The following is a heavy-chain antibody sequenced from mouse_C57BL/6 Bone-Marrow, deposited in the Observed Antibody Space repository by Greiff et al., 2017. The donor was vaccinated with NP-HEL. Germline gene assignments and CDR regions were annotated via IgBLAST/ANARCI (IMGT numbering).Heavy chain of an antibody. V-gene: IGHV1-64*01. Sequence: QVQLQQPGAELVKPGASVKLSCKASGYTFTSYWMHWVKQRPGQGLEWIGMIHPNSGSTNYNEKFKSKATLTVDKSSSTAYMQLSSLTSEDSAVYYCARLRSSGLPWFAYWGQGTLVTVSA. D-gene: IGHD3-2*02. CDR1: GYTFTSYW. CDR2: IHPNSGST. CDR3: ARLRSSGLPWFAY. J-gene: IGHJ3*01.